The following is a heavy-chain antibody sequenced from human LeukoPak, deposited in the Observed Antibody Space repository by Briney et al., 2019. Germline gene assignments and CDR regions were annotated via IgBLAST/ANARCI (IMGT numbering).Heavy chain of an antibody. Sequence: SETLSLTCTVSGGSISSGDYYWSWIRQPPGKGLEWIGYIYYSGSTYYNPSLKSRVTISVDRSKNQFSLKLSSVTAADTAVYYCARDRLKGQFDYWGQGTLVTVSS. CDR2: IYYSGST. CDR3: ARDRLKGQFDY. CDR1: GGSISSGDYY. J-gene: IGHJ4*02. V-gene: IGHV4-30-4*01. D-gene: IGHD6-19*01.